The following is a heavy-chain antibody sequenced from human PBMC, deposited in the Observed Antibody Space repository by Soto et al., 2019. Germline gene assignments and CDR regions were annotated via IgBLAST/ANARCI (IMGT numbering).Heavy chain of an antibody. CDR2: ISYDGSNK. Sequence: QVQLVESGGGVVQPGRSLRLSCAASGFTFSSYAMHWVRQAPGKGLEWVAVISYDGSNKYYADSVKGRFTISRDNSKNTLYLQMNSLRAEDTAVYYCARVRSLSSSGWYYFDYWGQGTLVTASS. CDR3: ARVRSLSSSGWYYFDY. CDR1: GFTFSSYA. J-gene: IGHJ4*02. V-gene: IGHV3-30-3*01. D-gene: IGHD6-19*01.